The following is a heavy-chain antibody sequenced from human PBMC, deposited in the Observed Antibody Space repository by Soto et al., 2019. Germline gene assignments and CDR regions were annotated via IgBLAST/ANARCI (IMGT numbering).Heavy chain of an antibody. J-gene: IGHJ4*02. CDR2: IYYSGST. D-gene: IGHD2-8*01. CDR3: ARGHIVLMVYAQYYFDY. CDR1: GGSISSSSYY. V-gene: IGHV4-39*01. Sequence: QLQLRESGPGLVKPSETLSLTCTVSGGSISSSSYYWGWIRQPPGKGLEWIGSIYYSGSTYYNPSLKSRVTISVDTSKNQFSLKLSSVTAADTAVYYCARGHIVLMVYAQYYFDYWGQGTLVTVSS.